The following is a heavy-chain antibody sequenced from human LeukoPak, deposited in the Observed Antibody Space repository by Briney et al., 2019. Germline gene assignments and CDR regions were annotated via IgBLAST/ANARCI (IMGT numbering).Heavy chain of an antibody. CDR2: MYHSGTT. J-gene: IGHJ4*02. CDR3: ARMGVGLTAEVDY. CDR1: GYSFSSGYY. Sequence: PSETLSLTCIVSGYSFSSGYYWGWIRQPPGKGLEWIGGMYHSGTTFFTPSLRDRVTISTDTSKNQFSLRLSSVTAADTAVYYCARMGVGLTAEVDYWGQGTLVTVSS. D-gene: IGHD1-26*01. V-gene: IGHV4-38-2*02.